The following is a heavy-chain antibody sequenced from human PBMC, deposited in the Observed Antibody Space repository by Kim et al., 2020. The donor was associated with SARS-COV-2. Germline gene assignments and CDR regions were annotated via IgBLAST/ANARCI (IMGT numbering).Heavy chain of an antibody. V-gene: IGHV4-30-2*05. J-gene: IGHJ5*02. CDR3: ARGPFDNSGYYKWFDP. D-gene: IGHD3-22*01. Sequence: PSLKSRVAVSVDTSKNQFSLKLNSVTAADTAVYYCARGPFDNSGYYKWFDPWGQGTLVTVSP.